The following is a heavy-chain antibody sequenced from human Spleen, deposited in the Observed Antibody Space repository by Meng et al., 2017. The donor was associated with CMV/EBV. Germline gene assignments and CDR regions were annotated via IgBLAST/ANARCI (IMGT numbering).Heavy chain of an antibody. Sequence: SETLSITCTVSGGSISSSSYYWGWIRQPPGKGLEWIGSIYYSGSAYSSPSLKSRVTISADTSKNQFSLKLSSVSAADTAVYYCARWGRGFDYWGQGMLVTVSS. V-gene: IGHV4-39*07. CDR2: IYYSGSA. J-gene: IGHJ4*02. CDR1: GGSISSSSYY. CDR3: ARWGRGFDY. D-gene: IGHD3-16*01.